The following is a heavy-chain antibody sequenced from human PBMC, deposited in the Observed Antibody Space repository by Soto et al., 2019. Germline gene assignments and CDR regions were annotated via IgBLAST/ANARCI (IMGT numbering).Heavy chain of an antibody. V-gene: IGHV3-30*18. CDR2: ISYDGSNK. CDR3: AKDLGSSGQGYYYYGMDV. CDR1: GFTVSNKY. D-gene: IGHD6-19*01. Sequence: PGGSLRLSCAASGFTVSNKYMSWVRQAPGKGLEWVAVISYDGSNKYYADSVKGRFTISRDNSKNTLYLQMNSLRAEDTAVYYCAKDLGSSGQGYYYYGMDVWGQGTTVTVSS. J-gene: IGHJ6*02.